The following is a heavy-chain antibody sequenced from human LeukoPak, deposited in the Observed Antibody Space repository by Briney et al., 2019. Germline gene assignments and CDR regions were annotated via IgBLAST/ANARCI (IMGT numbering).Heavy chain of an antibody. CDR3: ASRAGDDYYDSSGYREYYFDY. J-gene: IGHJ4*02. CDR1: GGSISSGGYY. Sequence: SSETLSLTCTVSGGSISSGGYYWSWIRQHPGKGLEWIGYIYYSGSTYYNPSLKSRVTISVDTSKNQFSLKLSSVTAADTAVYYCASRAGDDYYDSSGYREYYFDYWGQGTLVTVSS. D-gene: IGHD3-22*01. V-gene: IGHV4-31*03. CDR2: IYYSGST.